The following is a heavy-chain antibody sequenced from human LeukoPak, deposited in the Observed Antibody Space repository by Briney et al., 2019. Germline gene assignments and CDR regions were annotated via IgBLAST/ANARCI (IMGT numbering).Heavy chain of an antibody. D-gene: IGHD3-22*01. Sequence: GGSLRLSCAASGFTFSSYAMPWVRQAPGKGLEWVAVISYDGSNKYYADSVKGRFTISRDNSKNTLYLQMNNLRAEDTAVYYCAREYYYDSSGYGFDYWGQGTLVTVSS. CDR3: AREYYYDSSGYGFDY. CDR1: GFTFSSYA. V-gene: IGHV3-30-3*01. J-gene: IGHJ4*02. CDR2: ISYDGSNK.